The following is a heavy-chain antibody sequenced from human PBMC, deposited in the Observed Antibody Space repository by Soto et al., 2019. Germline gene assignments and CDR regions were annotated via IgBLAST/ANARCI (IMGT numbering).Heavy chain of an antibody. D-gene: IGHD1-26*01. CDR3: ARQPLHRVGSSISTLDI. CDR2: VSFGRDT. Sequence: QLQESGPGLVKPSETLSLTCTVSGASIISSNSYWAWIRQSPGTGLEWIGSVSFGRDTYFNPSLKSRLTISADTSKNEISLNLNPVTAADTAVYYCARQPLHRVGSSISTLDIWGQGTVVTVSS. CDR1: GASIISSNSY. V-gene: IGHV4-39*01. J-gene: IGHJ3*02.